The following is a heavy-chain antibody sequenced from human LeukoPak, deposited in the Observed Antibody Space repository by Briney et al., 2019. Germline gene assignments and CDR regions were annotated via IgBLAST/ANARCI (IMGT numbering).Heavy chain of an antibody. D-gene: IGHD3-22*01. J-gene: IGHJ5*02. CDR3: ARPYYYDSRIDL. CDR1: GGSISSGDYY. V-gene: IGHV4-30-4*01. CDR2: MYYSGST. Sequence: SQTLSLTCTVSGGSISSGDYYWSWIRQPPGKGLEWIAYMYYSGSTYYNPSLKSRVTMSADTSKNQLSLKLSSVTAADTAVYYCARPYYYDSRIDLWGQGILVTVSS.